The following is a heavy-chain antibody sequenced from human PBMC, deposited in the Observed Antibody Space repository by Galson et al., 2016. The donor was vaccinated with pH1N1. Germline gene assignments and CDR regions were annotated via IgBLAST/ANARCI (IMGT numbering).Heavy chain of an antibody. CDR2: IYQTGST. D-gene: IGHD3-16*01. V-gene: IGHV4-38-2*02. CDR1: GSSISSDYY. Sequence: ETLSLTCAVSGSSISSDYYWAWIRQSPGKGLEWLGTIYQTGSTYYNPSFKSPATISVDTSKNQFSLMLTSMTAADTAGYYRARDIIRGSGTWGFWVQGPLVTVSS. CDR3: ARDIIRGSGTWGF. J-gene: IGHJ4*02.